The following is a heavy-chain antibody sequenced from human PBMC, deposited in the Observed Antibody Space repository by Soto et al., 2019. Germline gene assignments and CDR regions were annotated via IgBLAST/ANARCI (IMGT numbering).Heavy chain of an antibody. CDR3: ARGRGGRIDYSTSSHYYYYGMDV. Sequence: QVQLEQSGAEMKRPGSSVKVSCKASGDTLYNYAFSWVRQAPGQGVEWMGGIIPLFETPDYAQKFQGRVTITADESTSTVLMELRSLRSEDTAVYYCARGRGGRIDYSTSSHYYYYGMDVWGQGTTVTVSS. D-gene: IGHD6-6*01. CDR2: IIPLFETP. V-gene: IGHV1-69*01. CDR1: GDTLYNYA. J-gene: IGHJ6*02.